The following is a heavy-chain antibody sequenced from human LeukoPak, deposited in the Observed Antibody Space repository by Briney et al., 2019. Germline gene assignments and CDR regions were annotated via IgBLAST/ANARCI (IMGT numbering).Heavy chain of an antibody. J-gene: IGHJ4*02. Sequence: GGSLRLSCAASGFTFSTYVMSCVRQAPGKGLEWVSGISGSGDNTYYADSVKGRFTISRDNSKNTLHLQMNSLRAEDTAVYYCAKGSGYDTDFDYWGQGTLATVSS. CDR3: AKGSGYDTDFDY. D-gene: IGHD3-9*01. V-gene: IGHV3-23*01. CDR1: GFTFSTYV. CDR2: ISGSGDNT.